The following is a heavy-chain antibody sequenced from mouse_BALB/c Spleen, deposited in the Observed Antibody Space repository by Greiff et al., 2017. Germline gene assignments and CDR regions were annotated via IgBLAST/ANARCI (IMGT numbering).Heavy chain of an antibody. CDR1: GYTFTSYW. D-gene: IGHD3-1*01. CDR2: IYPGDGDT. Sequence: QVQLKESGAELARPGASVKLSCKASGYTFTSYWMQWVKQRPGQGLEWIGAIYPGDGDTRYTQKFKGKATLTADKSSSTAYMQLSSLASEDSAVYYCARRAAYAMDYWGQGTSVTVSS. V-gene: IGHV1-87*01. CDR3: ARRAAYAMDY. J-gene: IGHJ4*01.